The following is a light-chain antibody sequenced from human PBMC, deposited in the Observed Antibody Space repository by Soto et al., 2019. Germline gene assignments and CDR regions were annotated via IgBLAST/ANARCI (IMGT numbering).Light chain of an antibody. CDR1: QSVSGNY. J-gene: IGKJ1*01. V-gene: IGKV3-20*01. Sequence: EVVLTQSPVTLSLSPGEKATLSCRASQSVSGNYLAWYQHQPGRPPRMLINAASDRVPGIPDMFVGSGSGTDFTLNITRLEPEDFAVYYCQQYSRSPYAFGPGTKLEVK. CDR2: AAS. CDR3: QQYSRSPYA.